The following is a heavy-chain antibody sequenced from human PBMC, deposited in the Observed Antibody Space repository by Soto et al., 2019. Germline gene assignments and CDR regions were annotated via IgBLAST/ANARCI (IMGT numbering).Heavy chain of an antibody. CDR1: GFTFSDYY. CDR2: ISSSGSTI. CDR3: AREKVATIDPYYYYYMDV. Sequence: PGGSLRLSCAASGFTFSDYYMSWIRQAPGKGLEWVSYISSSGSTIYYADSVKGRFTISRDNAKNSLYLQMNSLRAEDTAVYYCAREKVATIDPYYYYYMDVWGKGTTVTVSS. V-gene: IGHV3-11*01. J-gene: IGHJ6*03. D-gene: IGHD5-12*01.